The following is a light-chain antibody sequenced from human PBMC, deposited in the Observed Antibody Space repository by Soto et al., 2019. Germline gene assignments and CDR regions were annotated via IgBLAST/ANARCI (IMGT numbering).Light chain of an antibody. V-gene: IGLV2-8*01. Sequence: QSALAQPPSASGFPGQSVTISCTGTSSDVGYYDYVSWYQQHPGKAPKLVIYEVTKRPSGVPDRVSASKSGNTASLTVSGLRDEDEADYYRSSYEGSNNFVFGSGTKGTVL. CDR3: SSYEGSNNFV. J-gene: IGLJ1*01. CDR2: EVT. CDR1: SSDVGYYDY.